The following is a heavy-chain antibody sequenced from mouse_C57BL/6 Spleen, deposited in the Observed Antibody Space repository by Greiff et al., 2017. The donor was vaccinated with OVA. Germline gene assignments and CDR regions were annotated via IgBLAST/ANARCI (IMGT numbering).Heavy chain of an antibody. CDR2: INPNNGGT. V-gene: IGHV1-26*01. J-gene: IGHJ1*03. CDR1: GYTFTDYY. D-gene: IGHD1-1*01. CDR3: ARGIYYYGSYFDV. Sequence: VQLQQSGPELVKPGASVKISCKASGYTFTDYYMNWVKQSHGKSLEWIGDINPNNGGTSYNQKFKGKATLTVDKSSSTAYMELRSLTSEDSAVYYCARGIYYYGSYFDVWAQGPRSPSPQ.